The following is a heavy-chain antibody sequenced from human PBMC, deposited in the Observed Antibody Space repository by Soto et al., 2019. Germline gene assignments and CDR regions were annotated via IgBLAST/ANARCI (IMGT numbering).Heavy chain of an antibody. V-gene: IGHV4-31*03. Sequence: LSLTCTVSGGSVSSGSYYWSWIRQPPGKGLEWIGYIYYSGSTYYNPSLKSRVTISVDTSKNQFSLKLSSVTAADTAVYYCARWKVYSGSYGDAFDIWGQGTMVTVS. CDR2: IYYSGST. CDR1: GGSVSSGSYY. J-gene: IGHJ3*02. CDR3: ARWKVYSGSYGDAFDI. D-gene: IGHD1-26*01.